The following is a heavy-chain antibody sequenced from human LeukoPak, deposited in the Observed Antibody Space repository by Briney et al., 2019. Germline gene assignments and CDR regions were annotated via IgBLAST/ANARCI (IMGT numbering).Heavy chain of an antibody. Sequence: TGGPLILSCVASGFTFSSYEMNWVRQAPGKGLEWVSYISSSGSTIYYADSVKGRFTISRDNAKNSLYLQMNSLRAEDTAVYYCARDPPSIITAAGNSGPTYYYYGMDVWGQGTTVTVSS. J-gene: IGHJ6*02. V-gene: IGHV3-48*03. CDR3: ARDPPSIITAAGNSGPTYYYYGMDV. CDR2: ISSSGSTI. CDR1: GFTFSSYE. D-gene: IGHD6-13*01.